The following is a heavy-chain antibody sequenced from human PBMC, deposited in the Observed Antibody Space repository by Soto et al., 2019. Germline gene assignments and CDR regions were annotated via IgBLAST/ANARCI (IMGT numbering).Heavy chain of an antibody. CDR3: ARDLSGYSGTMYGMDV. CDR2: INPNSGGT. Sequence: GASVKVSCKASGYTFTGYYMHWVRQAPGQGLEWMGWINPNSGGTNYAQKFQGWVTMTRDTSISTAYMELSRLRSDDTAVYYCARDLSGYSGTMYGMDVWGQGTTVTVSS. CDR1: GYTFTGYY. J-gene: IGHJ6*02. V-gene: IGHV1-2*04. D-gene: IGHD5-12*01.